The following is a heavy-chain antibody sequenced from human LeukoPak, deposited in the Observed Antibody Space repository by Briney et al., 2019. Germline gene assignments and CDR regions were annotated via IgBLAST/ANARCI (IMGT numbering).Heavy chain of an antibody. CDR1: GDSVSSNSAA. J-gene: IGHJ3*02. V-gene: IGHV6-1*01. D-gene: IGHD6-13*01. Sequence: SQTLSLTCAISGDSVSSNSAAWNWIRQSPSRGLERLGRTYYRSKWYNDYAVSVKSRITINPDTSKNQFSLQLNSVTPEDTAVYYCAREGEVAAAGPLDAFDIWGQGTMVTVSS. CDR3: AREGEVAAAGPLDAFDI. CDR2: TYYRSKWYN.